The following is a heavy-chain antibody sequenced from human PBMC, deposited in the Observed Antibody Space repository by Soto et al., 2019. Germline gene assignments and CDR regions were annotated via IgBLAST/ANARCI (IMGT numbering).Heavy chain of an antibody. Sequence: EVQLLESGGGLAQPGGSLRLSCAASGFTFSNYGMSWVRQAPGKGLEWVSSISGGNTFYAGSVKGRFTISRDNSKNTLYLQMNSLTAEDTAVYYCAKAPSSDCNSGACSLRSWGQGTLVTVSS. CDR1: GFTFSNYG. CDR3: AKAPSSDCNSGACSLRS. CDR2: ISGGNT. D-gene: IGHD2-21*01. J-gene: IGHJ5*02. V-gene: IGHV3-23*01.